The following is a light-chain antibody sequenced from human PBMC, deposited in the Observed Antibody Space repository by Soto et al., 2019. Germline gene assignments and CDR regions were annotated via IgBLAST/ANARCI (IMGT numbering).Light chain of an antibody. Sequence: EIVLTQSPGTLSLSTGERATLSCRASQTITTLAWYQRKPGQAPRLLIYRVSSRATGVPDRFSGSGSGTDYTLTISRLEPEDFAVYYCQQYNNWWTFGQGTKVDIK. CDR2: RVS. V-gene: IGKV3-20*01. J-gene: IGKJ1*01. CDR1: QTITT. CDR3: QQYNNWWT.